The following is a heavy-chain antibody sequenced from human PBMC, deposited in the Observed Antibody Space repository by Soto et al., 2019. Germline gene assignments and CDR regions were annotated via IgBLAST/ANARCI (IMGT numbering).Heavy chain of an antibody. CDR1: GFSFSTYG. J-gene: IGHJ4*02. CDR2: ISNDGSNK. V-gene: IGHV3-30*18. Sequence: GGSLRLSCAASGFSFSTYGMHWVRQAPGKGLEWVAFISNDGSNKYYADSVKGRFTISRDNSKNTLYLQMNSLRAEDTALYYCAKRFGNYWVFAYLGQGPWSPS. D-gene: IGHD1-26*01. CDR3: AKRFGNYWVFAY.